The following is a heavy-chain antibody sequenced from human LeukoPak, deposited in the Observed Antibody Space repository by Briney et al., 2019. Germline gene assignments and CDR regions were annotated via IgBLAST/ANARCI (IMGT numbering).Heavy chain of an antibody. D-gene: IGHD3-10*01. J-gene: IGHJ6*03. CDR2: ISYDGSNK. V-gene: IGHV3-30*18. Sequence: SGGSLRLSCAASGFTFSSYAMHWVRQAPGKGLEWVALISYDGSNKYYADSVRGRFTISRDNSKNTLYMQMNSLRAEDTAVYYCAKAGGSGTYDVDYYMDVWGKGTTVTVSS. CDR3: AKAGGSGTYDVDYYMDV. CDR1: GFTFSSYA.